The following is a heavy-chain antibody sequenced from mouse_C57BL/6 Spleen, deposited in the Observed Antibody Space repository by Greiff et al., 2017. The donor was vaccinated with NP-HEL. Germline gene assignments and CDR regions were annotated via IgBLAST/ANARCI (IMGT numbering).Heavy chain of an antibody. CDR1: GYTFTSYW. D-gene: IGHD2-5*01. J-gene: IGHJ3*01. V-gene: IGHV1-53*01. CDR2: INPSNGGT. CDR3: ARGYYSNSWFAY. Sequence: VQLPQPGTELVKPGASVKLSCKASGYTFTSYWMHWVKQRPGQGLEWIGNINPSNGGTNYNEKFKSKATLTVDKASSTAYMQRSSLTSEDSAVYYCARGYYSNSWFAYWGQGTLVTVSA.